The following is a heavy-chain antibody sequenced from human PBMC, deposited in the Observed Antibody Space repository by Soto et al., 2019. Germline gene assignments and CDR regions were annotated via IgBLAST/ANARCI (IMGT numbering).Heavy chain of an antibody. CDR2: INHSGST. CDR1: GGSFSGYY. Sequence: SETLSLTCAVYGGSFSGYYWSWIRQPPGKGLEWIGEINHSGSTNYNPSLKSRVTISVDTSKNQFSLKLSSVTAADTAVYYCARGQPRYYDILTGYYGYYYYGMDVWGQGTTVTVSS. CDR3: ARGQPRYYDILTGYYGYYYYGMDV. D-gene: IGHD3-9*01. J-gene: IGHJ6*02. V-gene: IGHV4-34*01.